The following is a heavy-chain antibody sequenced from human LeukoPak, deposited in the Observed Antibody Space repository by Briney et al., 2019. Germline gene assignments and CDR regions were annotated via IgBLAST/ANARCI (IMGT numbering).Heavy chain of an antibody. CDR2: IKRDGSEN. CDR3: ARYSSGWYFDC. J-gene: IGHJ4*02. Sequence: GGSLRLSCAASGFTFSSYSMGWVPQAAGKGLDRVAYIKRDGSENKYVDSVKGRFAISRDNAENSLYLQMNSLRTEDTAVYYCARYSSGWYFDCWGQGTLVTVSS. D-gene: IGHD6-19*01. CDR1: GFTFSSYS. V-gene: IGHV3-7*01.